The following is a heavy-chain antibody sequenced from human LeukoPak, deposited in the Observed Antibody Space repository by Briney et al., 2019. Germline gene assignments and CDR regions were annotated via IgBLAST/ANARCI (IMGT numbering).Heavy chain of an antibody. J-gene: IGHJ4*02. V-gene: IGHV1-46*01. CDR1: GYIFTNHY. CDR2: INPSGGST. D-gene: IGHD3-10*01. Sequence: ASVKVSCKASGYIFTNHYMHWVRQAPGQGLGWMGIINPSGGSTTYAQQFQGRVTMTRDTSTSTVYMELSSLRSEDTAVYYCARDAYYGSGSFNYFDYWGQGTLVTVSS. CDR3: ARDAYYGSGSFNYFDY.